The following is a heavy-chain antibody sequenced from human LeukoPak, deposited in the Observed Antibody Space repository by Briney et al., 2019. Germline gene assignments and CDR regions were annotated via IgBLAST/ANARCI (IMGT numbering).Heavy chain of an antibody. Sequence: ASVKVSCKASGYTFTSYGISWVRQAPGQGLEWMGWISAFNGNTNYAQKLQGRVTMTTDTSTSTAYMELRSLRSDDTAVYYCARDSPRGDYDILTGRFDYWGQGTLVTVSS. V-gene: IGHV1-18*01. J-gene: IGHJ4*02. D-gene: IGHD3-9*01. CDR1: GYTFTSYG. CDR3: ARDSPRGDYDILTGRFDY. CDR2: ISAFNGNT.